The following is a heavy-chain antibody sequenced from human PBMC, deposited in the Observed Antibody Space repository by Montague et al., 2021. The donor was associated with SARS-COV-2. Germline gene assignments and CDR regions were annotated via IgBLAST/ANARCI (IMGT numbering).Heavy chain of an antibody. CDR3: VRADRRDPGTPHLYYYKGMDL. J-gene: IGHJ6*02. CDR1: GASISSGDYY. Sequence: TLSLTCTVSGASISSGDYYWSWIRQPAGKGLEWIGRIYTSGGTKYNPSLNSRATILVDTSKNQFSLNLRSVTAADTAVYFCVRADRRDPGTPHLYYYKGMDLWGQGTTVTVSS. D-gene: IGHD2-15*01. V-gene: IGHV4-61*02. CDR2: IYTSGGT.